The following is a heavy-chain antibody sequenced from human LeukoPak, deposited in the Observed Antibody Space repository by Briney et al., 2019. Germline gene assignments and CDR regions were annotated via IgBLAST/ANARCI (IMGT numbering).Heavy chain of an antibody. D-gene: IGHD3-10*01. CDR2: IWYDGSNK. V-gene: IGHV3-33*01. CDR1: GFTFSSYG. J-gene: IGHJ6*04. Sequence: GRSLRLSCAASGFTFSSYGMHWVRQAPGKGLEWVAVIWYDGSNKYYAVSVKGRFTISRDNSKNTLYLQMNSLRAEDTAVYYCARDCYYGSGSYCYYYGMDVWGKGTTVTVSS. CDR3: ARDCYYGSGSYCYYYGMDV.